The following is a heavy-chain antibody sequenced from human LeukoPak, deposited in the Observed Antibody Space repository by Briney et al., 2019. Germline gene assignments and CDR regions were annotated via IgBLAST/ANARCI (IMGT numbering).Heavy chain of an antibody. CDR2: IYYSGST. CDR3: ARTRWDDILTGYYVFGWFDP. D-gene: IGHD3-9*01. J-gene: IGHJ5*02. V-gene: IGHV4-61*01. Sequence: PSETLSLTCTVSGGSVSSGSYYWSWIRQPPGKGLEWIGYIYYSGSTNYNPSLKSRVTISVDTSKNQFSLKLSSVTAADTAVYYCARTRWDDILTGYYVFGWFDPWGQGTLVIVSS. CDR1: GGSVSSGSYY.